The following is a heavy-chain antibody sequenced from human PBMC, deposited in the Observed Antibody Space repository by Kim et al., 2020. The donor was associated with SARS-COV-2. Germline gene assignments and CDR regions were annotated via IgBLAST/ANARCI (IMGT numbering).Heavy chain of an antibody. CDR1: GFTFSTNA. CDR2: IGGDERR. D-gene: IGHD2-2*02. CDR3: AKDIHYYAMDV. J-gene: IGHJ6*02. Sequence: GGSLRLSCVASGFTFSTNAMGWGRQAPGKGLEWVAGIGGDERRNYAESVKGRFTISRDNSKNRLYLQMNSLRAEDTAVYNCAKDIHYYAMDVLGQGTTVT. V-gene: IGHV3-23*01.